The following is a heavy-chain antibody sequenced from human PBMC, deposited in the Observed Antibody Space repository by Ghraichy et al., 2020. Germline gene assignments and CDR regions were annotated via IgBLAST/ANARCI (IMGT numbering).Heavy chain of an antibody. Sequence: ASVKVSCKASGYTFTTYGISWVRQAPGQGLEWVGWISGKDGETNYAQKLRGRVTMTTDTSTTTVYTELRSLRSDDTAVYYCARDYYYYDSGGYEDTFDIWGQGTMVTVAS. CDR2: ISGKDGET. J-gene: IGHJ3*02. V-gene: IGHV1-18*04. CDR1: GYTFTTYG. D-gene: IGHD3-22*01. CDR3: ARDYYYYDSGGYEDTFDI.